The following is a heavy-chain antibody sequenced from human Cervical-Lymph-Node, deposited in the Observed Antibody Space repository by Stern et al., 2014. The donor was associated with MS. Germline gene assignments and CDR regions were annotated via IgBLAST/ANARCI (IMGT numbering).Heavy chain of an antibody. V-gene: IGHV2-5*02. CDR2: IYWDGDK. J-gene: IGHJ4*02. CDR3: AHSRENYDFWSGGYTNMYYFDY. D-gene: IGHD3-3*01. CDR1: GFSLSTSGVG. Sequence: QITLKESGPTLVKPTQTLTLTCTFSGFSLSTSGVGVGWIRQPPGKALEWLALIYWDGDKHYIPSLKSRLTITKDTSKNQVVLTLTNMDPVDTGTYYCAHSRENYDFWSGGYTNMYYFDYWGQGTLVTVSS.